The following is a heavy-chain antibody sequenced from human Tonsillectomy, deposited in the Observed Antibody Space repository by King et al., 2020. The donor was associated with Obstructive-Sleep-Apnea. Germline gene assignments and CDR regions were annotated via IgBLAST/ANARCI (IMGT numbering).Heavy chain of an antibody. CDR1: GGSFSDYY. D-gene: IGHD6-13*01. CDR2: INHSGNT. J-gene: IGHJ4*02. Sequence: VQLQQWGAGLLKPSETLSLTCAVYGGSFSDYYWSWIRQPPGKGLEWIGEINHSGNTNYNPSLKSRGTISVDTSKNQFSLKLSSVTAADTAMYYCAKGSSSWYPDYFDYWGQGTLVTVSS. CDR3: AKGSSSWYPDYFDY. V-gene: IGHV4-34*01.